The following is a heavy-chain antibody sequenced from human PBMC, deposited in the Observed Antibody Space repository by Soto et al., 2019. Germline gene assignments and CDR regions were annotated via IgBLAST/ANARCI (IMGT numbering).Heavy chain of an antibody. CDR3: ARGGSGSYWYYYYGMDV. CDR1: GFTFSSYA. Sequence: GGSLRLSCAASGFTFSSYAMHWVRQAPGKGLEWVAVISYDGSNKYYADSVKGRFTISRDNSKNTLYLQMNSLRAEDTAVYYCARGGSGSYWYYYYGMDVWGQGTTVTVSS. V-gene: IGHV3-30*04. D-gene: IGHD3-10*01. CDR2: ISYDGSNK. J-gene: IGHJ6*02.